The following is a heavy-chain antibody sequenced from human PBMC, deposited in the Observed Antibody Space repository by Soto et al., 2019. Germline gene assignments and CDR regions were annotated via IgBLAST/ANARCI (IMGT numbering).Heavy chain of an antibody. CDR1: GYDFSSYG. V-gene: IGHV1-18*04. CDR2: ISASNGNR. J-gene: IGHJ4*02. Sequence: QVQLVQSGAEVKKPGASVKVSCKASGYDFSSYGISWVRQAPGQGLEWMGWISASNGNRDYAQQFQGRVTMTSDTSRSTAYMELRSMRSDDTAVYSCVRDPQRHDSWGQGTLVNVSS. D-gene: IGHD2-2*01. CDR3: VRDPQRHDS.